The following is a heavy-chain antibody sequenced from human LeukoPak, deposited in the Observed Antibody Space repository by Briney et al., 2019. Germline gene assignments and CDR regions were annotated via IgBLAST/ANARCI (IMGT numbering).Heavy chain of an antibody. CDR3: AKFNGSGRGPYFDY. CDR1: GFTVSSNY. D-gene: IGHD3-10*01. V-gene: IGHV3-23*01. CDR2: ISGSGGST. Sequence: PGGSLRLSCAASGFTVSSNYMSWVRQAPGKGLEWVSAISGSGGSTYYADSVKGRFTISRDNSKNTLYLQMNSLRAEDTAVYYCAKFNGSGRGPYFDYWGRGTLVTVSS. J-gene: IGHJ4*02.